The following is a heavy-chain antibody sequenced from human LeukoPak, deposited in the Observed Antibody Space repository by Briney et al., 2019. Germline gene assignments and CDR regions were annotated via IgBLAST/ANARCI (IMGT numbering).Heavy chain of an antibody. V-gene: IGHV3-23*01. Sequence: GGSLRLSCAASGFTFSSYAMSWVRQAPGKGLEWVSAISGSGGSAYYADSVKGRFTISRDNSKNTLYLQMNSLRAEDTAVYYCAKAEEYYYDSSGYYDYWGQGTLVTVSS. CDR1: GFTFSSYA. J-gene: IGHJ4*02. CDR3: AKAEEYYYDSSGYYDY. CDR2: ISGSGGSA. D-gene: IGHD3-22*01.